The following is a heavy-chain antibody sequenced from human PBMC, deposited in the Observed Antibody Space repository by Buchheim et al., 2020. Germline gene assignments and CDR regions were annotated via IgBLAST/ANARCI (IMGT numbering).Heavy chain of an antibody. Sequence: EVQVVESGGGLVQPGGSLRLSFSSYWMSWVRQAPGKGQEWVANIKQDGSEKYYVDSVKGRFTISRDNAKNSLFLQMNSLRAEDTAVYYCARGGYGSSWYAYYYGMDVWGQGTT. CDR3: ARGGYGSSWYAYYYGMDV. J-gene: IGHJ6*02. CDR2: IKQDGSEK. V-gene: IGHV3-7*01. CDR1: SSYW. D-gene: IGHD6-13*01.